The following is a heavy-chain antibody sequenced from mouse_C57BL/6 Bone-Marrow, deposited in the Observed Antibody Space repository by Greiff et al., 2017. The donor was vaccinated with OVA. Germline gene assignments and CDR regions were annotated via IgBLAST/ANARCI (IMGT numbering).Heavy chain of an antibody. CDR3: AREGYDVWYVDV. CDR2: IYPRTGNT. V-gene: IGHV1-81*01. CDR1: GYTFTSYG. Sequence: QVQLQQSGAELVRPGASVKLSCKASGYTFTSYGLSWVQQRTGQGLEWIGEIYPRTGNTYYNEKFTGQVTLTADKSSSTAYMELRSLTSDDSAVYCCAREGYDVWYVDVWGTGTTVTVSS. D-gene: IGHD2-2*01. J-gene: IGHJ1*03.